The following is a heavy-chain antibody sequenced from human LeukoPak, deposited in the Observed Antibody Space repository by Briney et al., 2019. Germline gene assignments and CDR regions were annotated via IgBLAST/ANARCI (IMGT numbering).Heavy chain of an antibody. J-gene: IGHJ4*02. Sequence: ASVKVSCKASGYTFTGYYMHWVRQAPGQGLEWMGRINPNSGGTNYAQKFQGRVTMTRDTSISTAYMELSRLRSDDTAVYYCARQGGDSSGHPAPWWYWGQGTLVTVSS. D-gene: IGHD3-22*01. CDR1: GYTFTGYY. CDR3: ARQGGDSSGHPAPWWY. CDR2: INPNSGGT. V-gene: IGHV1-2*06.